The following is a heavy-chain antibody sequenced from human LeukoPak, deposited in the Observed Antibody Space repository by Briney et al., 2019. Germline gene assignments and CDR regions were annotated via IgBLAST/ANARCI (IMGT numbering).Heavy chain of an antibody. Sequence: SVKVSCKASGGTFSSYAISWVRQAPGQELEWMGGIIPIFGTANYAQKFQGRVTITTDESTSTAYMELSSLRSEDTAVYYCARGRGSYFSDWFDPWGQGTLVTVSS. V-gene: IGHV1-69*05. CDR1: GGTFSSYA. CDR3: ARGRGSYFSDWFDP. CDR2: IIPIFGTA. D-gene: IGHD1-26*01. J-gene: IGHJ5*02.